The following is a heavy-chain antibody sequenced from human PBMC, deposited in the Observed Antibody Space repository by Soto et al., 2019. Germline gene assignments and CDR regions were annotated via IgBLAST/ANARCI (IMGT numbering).Heavy chain of an antibody. CDR3: VRDQDTYGLAVSNY. V-gene: IGHV3-74*01. J-gene: IGHJ4*02. D-gene: IGHD2-8*02. CDR1: GFTFTTYW. Sequence: GGSLRLSCEVSGFTFTTYWMHWVRQVPGKGLVWVSRINVDGSTTSYVDSVKGRFTISRDNAKNTLYLQMNSLRAEDTAVYYCVRDQDTYGLAVSNYWGQGTPVTVSS. CDR2: INVDGSTT.